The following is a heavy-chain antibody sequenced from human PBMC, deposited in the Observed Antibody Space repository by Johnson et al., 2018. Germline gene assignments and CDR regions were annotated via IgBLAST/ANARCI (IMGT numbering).Heavy chain of an antibody. CDR1: GGTFNNYG. CDR2: IIPLFGTA. V-gene: IGHV1-69*01. J-gene: IGHJ6*02. CDR3: ARDQSFGGALSSHFAMDV. D-gene: IGHD3-16*01. Sequence: QLVESGAEVKKPGXSVXVSCKASGGTFNNYGFSWVRQAPGQGLEWVGGIIPLFGTANYAQEFQGRVTITADEFTSTASRELRRLRPEDTAVYYCARDQSFGGALSSHFAMDVWGQGTTVIVSS.